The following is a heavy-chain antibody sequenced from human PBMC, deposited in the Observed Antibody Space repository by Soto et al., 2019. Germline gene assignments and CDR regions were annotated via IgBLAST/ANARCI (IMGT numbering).Heavy chain of an antibody. J-gene: IGHJ4*02. D-gene: IGHD5-18*01. V-gene: IGHV3-30*18. Sequence: PGGSLRLSCAASGFTFSSYGMHWVRQAPGKELEWVAVISYDGSNKYYADSVKGRFTISRDNSKNTLYLQMNSLRAEDTAVYYCAKLDSYGYIFDYWGQGTLVTVSS. CDR2: ISYDGSNK. CDR1: GFTFSSYG. CDR3: AKLDSYGYIFDY.